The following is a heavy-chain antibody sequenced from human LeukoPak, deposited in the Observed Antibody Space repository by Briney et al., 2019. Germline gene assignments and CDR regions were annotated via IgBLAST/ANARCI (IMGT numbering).Heavy chain of an antibody. CDR1: GYTFTGCY. V-gene: IGHV1-2*02. D-gene: IGHD6-19*01. CDR2: INPNSGGT. CDR3: ARTIAVAGHFDY. Sequence: ASVKVSCKASGYTFTGCYMHWLRQAPGQGLEWMGWINPNSGGTNYAQKFHGRVTMTRDTSIRTAYMELSRLRSDDTAVYYCARTIAVAGHFDYWGQGTLVTVSS. J-gene: IGHJ4*02.